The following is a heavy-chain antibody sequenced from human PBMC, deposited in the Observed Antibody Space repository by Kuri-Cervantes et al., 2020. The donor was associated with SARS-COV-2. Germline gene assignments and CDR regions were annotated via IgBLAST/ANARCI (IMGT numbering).Heavy chain of an antibody. CDR1: GGSISSYY. CDR3: ARLGATKGSYYYGVDV. D-gene: IGHD1-26*01. J-gene: IGHJ6*02. V-gene: IGHV4-59*01. CDR2: IHYSGST. Sequence: SETLSLTCTVSGGSISSYYWSWMRQPPGKGLEWIGNIHYSGSTNYNPSIKSRVTISVDTSKNQPSLRLSSVTASYTAVYYCARLGATKGSYYYGVDVWGQGTTVTVSS.